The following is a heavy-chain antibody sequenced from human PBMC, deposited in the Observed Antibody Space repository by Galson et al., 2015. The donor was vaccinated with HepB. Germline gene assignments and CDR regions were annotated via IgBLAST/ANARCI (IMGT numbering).Heavy chain of an antibody. V-gene: IGHV3-15*07. CDR1: GFTFSNAW. J-gene: IGHJ3*02. CDR2: IKSKTDGGTT. CDR3: TTDPSDSSVGAFDI. Sequence: SLRLSCAASGFTFSNAWMNWVRQAPGKGLEWVGRIKSKTDGGTTDYAAPVKGRFTISRDDSKNTLYLQMNSLKTEDTAVYYCTTDPSDSSVGAFDIWGQGAMVTVSS. D-gene: IGHD3-22*01.